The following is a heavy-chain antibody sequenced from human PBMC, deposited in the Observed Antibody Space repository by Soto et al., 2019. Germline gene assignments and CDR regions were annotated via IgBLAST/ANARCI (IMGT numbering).Heavy chain of an antibody. Sequence: PSETLSLTCAVYGGSFSGYYWSWIRQPPGKGLEWIGEINHSGSTNYNPSLKSRVTISVDTSKNQFSLKLSSVTAADTAVYYCAREAIHYYDSSGQIDYWGQGTLVTVSS. V-gene: IGHV4-34*01. CDR3: AREAIHYYDSSGQIDY. D-gene: IGHD3-22*01. J-gene: IGHJ4*02. CDR1: GGSFSGYY. CDR2: INHSGST.